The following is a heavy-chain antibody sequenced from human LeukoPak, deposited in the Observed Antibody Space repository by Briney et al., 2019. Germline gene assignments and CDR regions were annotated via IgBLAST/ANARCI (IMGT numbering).Heavy chain of an antibody. CDR2: ISGSGGST. CDR1: GFTFSSYA. V-gene: IGHV3-23*01. D-gene: IGHD2-2*01. CDR3: AKVAYCSSTSCYYFDY. Sequence: PGGSLRLSCAASGFTFSSYAMSWVRQAPGKGLEWVSAISGSGGSTYYADSVKGRFTISRDNSKNTLYLQMNSLRAEDTAVYYCAKVAYCSSTSCYYFDYWGQGTLVTVSS. J-gene: IGHJ4*02.